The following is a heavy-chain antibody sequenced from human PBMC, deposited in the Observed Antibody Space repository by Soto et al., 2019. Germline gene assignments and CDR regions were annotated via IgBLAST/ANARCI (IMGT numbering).Heavy chain of an antibody. D-gene: IGHD7-27*01. V-gene: IGHV3-23*01. CDR1: GFTFSIYA. Sequence: EVQLLESGGGLVQPGWSLRLSCAASGFTFSIYAMSWVRQSPGKGLEWVSAMSGSGGSTYYADSVKGRFTISRDNSKNTLYLQMNSLRAEDTAVYYCAKEYLPITGEFDYWGQGTLVTVSS. CDR2: MSGSGGST. CDR3: AKEYLPITGEFDY. J-gene: IGHJ4*02.